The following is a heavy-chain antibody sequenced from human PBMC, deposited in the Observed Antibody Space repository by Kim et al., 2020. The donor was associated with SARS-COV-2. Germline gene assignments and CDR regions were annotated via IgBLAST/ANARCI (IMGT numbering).Heavy chain of an antibody. D-gene: IGHD2-2*01. Sequence: TEYASSVKGRFTISRDESKNSLYLQMNSLETEDTAVYYCTRADGSKTGMDVWGQGTTVTVSS. CDR3: TRADGSKTGMDV. CDR2: T. V-gene: IGHV3-72*01. J-gene: IGHJ6*02.